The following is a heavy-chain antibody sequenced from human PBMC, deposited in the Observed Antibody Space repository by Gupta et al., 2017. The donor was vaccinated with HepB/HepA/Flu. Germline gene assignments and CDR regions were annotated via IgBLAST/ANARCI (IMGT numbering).Heavy chain of an antibody. D-gene: IGHD1-14*01. J-gene: IGHJ5*02. Sequence: QVQLQQWGAGLLKPSETLSLTCAVYGGSFSGYYWSWIRQPPGKGLEWIGEINHSGSTNYNPSRKSRVTISVDTSKNQFSLKLSSVTAEETAVYYCARGQRSGSGSRRFDPWCQGTLVTVSS. V-gene: IGHV4-34*01. CDR1: GGSFSGYY. CDR2: INHSGST. CDR3: ARGQRSGSGSRRFDP.